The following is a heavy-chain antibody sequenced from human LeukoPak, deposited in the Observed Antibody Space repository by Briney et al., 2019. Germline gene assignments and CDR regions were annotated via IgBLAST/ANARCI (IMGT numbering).Heavy chain of an antibody. V-gene: IGHV4-59*01. J-gene: IGHJ4*02. CDR1: GGSISSYY. CDR3: ARCVRQLPREFDY. D-gene: IGHD6-6*01. CDR2: IHDSGST. Sequence: PSETLSLTCTVSGGSISSYYWSWIRQPPGKGLEWIGYIHDSGSTNYNPSLKSRVTISVDASKNQFSLKLTSVTAADTAVYYCARCVRQLPREFDYWGQGTLVTVSS.